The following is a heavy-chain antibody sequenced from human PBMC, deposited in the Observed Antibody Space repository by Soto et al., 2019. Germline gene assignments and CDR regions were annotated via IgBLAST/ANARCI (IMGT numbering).Heavy chain of an antibody. CDR2: INHSGNT. Sequence: PXGTLCLTGAVSGGSIGTSAYYWGWIRQAPGKGLEWIGSINHSGNTYLSPSLKDRVTMSVDTSKNSFSLKLRSATAADTGLYYCSRRAPEGFDPWGQGTLVTVSS. V-gene: IGHV4-39*01. CDR1: GGSIGTSAYY. J-gene: IGHJ5*02. CDR3: SRRAPEGFDP.